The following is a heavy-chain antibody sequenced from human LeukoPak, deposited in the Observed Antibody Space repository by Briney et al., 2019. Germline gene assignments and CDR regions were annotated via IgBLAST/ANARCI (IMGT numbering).Heavy chain of an antibody. Sequence: PGGSLRLSCAASGFTFSSYAMSWVRQAPGKGLEWVSAISGSGGRTYYADSVRGRFTISRDNSKNTVYVQMNSLRAEDTAIYFCVVVSYCAVDCYDYWGQGTPVTVSS. CDR2: ISGSGGRT. D-gene: IGHD2-21*01. CDR1: GFTFSSYA. J-gene: IGHJ4*02. V-gene: IGHV3-23*01. CDR3: VVVSYCAVDCYDY.